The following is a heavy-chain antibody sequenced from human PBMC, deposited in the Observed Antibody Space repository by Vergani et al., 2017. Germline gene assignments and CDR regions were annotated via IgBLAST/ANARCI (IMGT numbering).Heavy chain of an antibody. D-gene: IGHD1-26*01. J-gene: IGHJ5*02. V-gene: IGHV4-59*01. Sequence: QVQLQESGPGLVKPSETLSLTCTVSGGSISSYYWSWTRQPPGKGLEWSGYIYYSGSTNYNPSLKSRVTISVDTSKNQFSLKLSSVTAADTAVYYCARLRGSGWEPHNWFDPWGQGTLVTVSS. CDR2: IYYSGST. CDR3: ARLRGSGWEPHNWFDP. CDR1: GGSISSYY.